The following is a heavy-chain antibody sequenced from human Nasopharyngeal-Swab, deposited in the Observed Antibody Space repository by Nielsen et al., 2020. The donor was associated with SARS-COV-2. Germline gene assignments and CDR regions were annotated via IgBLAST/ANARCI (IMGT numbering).Heavy chain of an antibody. Sequence: SGPTLAKPTQTLTLTCTFSGFSLSTSGMCVSWIRQPPGKALEWLALIDWDDDKYYSTSLKTRPTISKDTSKNQVVLTMTNMDPVDTATYYCARIRYEGSSEDPYYYYYYMDVWGKGTTVTVSS. D-gene: IGHD6-6*01. CDR1: GFSLSTSGMC. J-gene: IGHJ6*03. V-gene: IGHV2-70*01. CDR2: IDWDDDK. CDR3: ARIRYEGSSEDPYYYYYYMDV.